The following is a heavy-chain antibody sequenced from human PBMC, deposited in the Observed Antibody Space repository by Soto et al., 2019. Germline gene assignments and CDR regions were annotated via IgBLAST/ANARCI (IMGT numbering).Heavy chain of an antibody. V-gene: IGHV2-5*01. D-gene: IGHD4-4*01. J-gene: IGHJ4*02. CDR2: IYWNDEK. CDR3: AHRTTVTSGIN. CDR1: GFSLSTDGVG. Sequence: QITLKESGPTLVKPTQTLTLTCTFSGFSLSTDGVGVDWIRQPPGKALEWLGLIYWNDEKRYRPYLHSGLTITKDTSRNQVVLTMTNMDPVDTATYYCAHRTTVTSGINWGQGTLVTVSS.